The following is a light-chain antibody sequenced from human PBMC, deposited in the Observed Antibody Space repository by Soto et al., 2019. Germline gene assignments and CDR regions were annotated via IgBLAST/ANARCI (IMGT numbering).Light chain of an antibody. CDR3: QQRSNWPVT. V-gene: IGKV3-11*01. Sequence: EIVLTQSPATLSLSPGERATLSCRASQSVSSYLAWYQQKPGQAPRLLIYDASSRATGIPARFSGSGSGTDFTLTISSLEPVDFAVYYCQQRSNWPVTFGQGTRVDIK. CDR2: DAS. J-gene: IGKJ1*01. CDR1: QSVSSY.